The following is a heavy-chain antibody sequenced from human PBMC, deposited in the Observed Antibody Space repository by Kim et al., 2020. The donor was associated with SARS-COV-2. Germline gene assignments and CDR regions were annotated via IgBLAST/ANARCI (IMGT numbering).Heavy chain of an antibody. D-gene: IGHD3-9*01. CDR1: GFTFSNYN. J-gene: IGHJ2*01. Sequence: GGSLRLSCAASGFTFSNYNMNWVRQAPGKGLEWVSFISSSGSYVYYADSVKGRFTISRDNAKNSLYLQMNSLRAEDTAVYYCATEDWESRHFDLCVCG. CDR2: ISSSGSYV. CDR3: ATEDWESRHFDL. V-gene: IGHV3-21*01.